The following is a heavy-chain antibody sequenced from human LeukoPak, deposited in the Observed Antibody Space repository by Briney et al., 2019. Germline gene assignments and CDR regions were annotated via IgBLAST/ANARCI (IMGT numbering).Heavy chain of an antibody. D-gene: IGHD2-21*02. CDR1: GFTFSSYA. CDR3: ARGRNCGGDCYIDY. V-gene: IGHV3-30*04. CDR2: ISYDGSNK. J-gene: IGHJ4*02. Sequence: PGGSLRLSCAASGFTFSSYAMHWVRQAPGKGLEWVAVISYDGSNKYYADSVKGRFTISRDNSKNTLYLQMNSLRAEDTAVYYCARGRNCGGDCYIDYWGQGTLVTVSS.